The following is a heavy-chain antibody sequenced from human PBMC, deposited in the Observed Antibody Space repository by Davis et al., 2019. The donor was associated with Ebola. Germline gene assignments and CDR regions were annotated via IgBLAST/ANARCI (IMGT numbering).Heavy chain of an antibody. V-gene: IGHV3-30*03. CDR1: GFTFSSYG. Sequence: GGSLRLSCAASGFTFSSYGMHWVRQAPGKGLEWVAVISYDGSNKYYADSVKGRFTISRDNSKNTLYLQMNSLRVEDTAVYFCAREGAYFDFWRGFPSTWGKGTTVTVSS. D-gene: IGHD3-3*01. CDR2: ISYDGSNK. J-gene: IGHJ6*04. CDR3: AREGAYFDFWRGFPST.